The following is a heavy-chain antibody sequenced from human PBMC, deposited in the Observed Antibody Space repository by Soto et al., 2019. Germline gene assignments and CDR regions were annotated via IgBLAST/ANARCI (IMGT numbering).Heavy chain of an antibody. D-gene: IGHD1-26*01. J-gene: IGHJ4*01. V-gene: IGHV3-53*01. Sequence: EVQLVESGGSFIQPGGSLRLSCAVSGFSVSRNFMSWIRQAPGKGLEWVSILYSGGTTYYTGSVEGRFTMSGDDSKNTVYLQMKSLRDEDTATYFCARVVLVGATPDYFDHWGQGSLVTVSS. CDR1: GFSVSRNF. CDR3: ARVVLVGATPDYFDH. CDR2: LYSGGTT.